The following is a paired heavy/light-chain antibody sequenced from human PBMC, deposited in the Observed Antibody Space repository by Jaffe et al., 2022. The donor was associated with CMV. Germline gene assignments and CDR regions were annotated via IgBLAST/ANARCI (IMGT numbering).Heavy chain of an antibody. D-gene: IGHD3-9*01. J-gene: IGHJ4*02. CDR1: GFAFSTYA. Sequence: EVQLLESGGGLVQPGGSLRLSCAASGFAFSTYAMSWVRQAPGKGLEWVSTIINSGGSTYYADSVKGQFTISRDDSKNTLYLQMNSLRGEDTAIYYCAKPKAGTWLDFDYWGQGTLVTVSS. CDR2: IINSGGST. CDR3: AKPKAGTWLDFDY. V-gene: IGHV3-23*01.
Light chain of an antibody. J-gene: IGKJ2*01. CDR2: KIS. CDR3: TQATDFPKT. CDR1: QSLVHSDGNTY. V-gene: IGKV2-24*01. Sequence: DIVLTQTPLSSPVTLGQPASISCRSSQSLVHSDGNTYLSWLQQRPGQPPRLLIYKISNRFSGVPDRFSGSGAGTDFTLKISRVEAEDVGVYYCTQATDFPKTFGQGTKLEIK.